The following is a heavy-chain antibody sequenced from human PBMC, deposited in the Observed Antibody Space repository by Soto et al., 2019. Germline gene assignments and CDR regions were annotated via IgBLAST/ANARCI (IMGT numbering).Heavy chain of an antibody. CDR3: ARDQTTGDWFDA. CDR2: ISYDGSNK. D-gene: IGHD4-17*01. V-gene: IGHV3-30*03. Sequence: HPGGSLRLSCAASGFTFSSYGMHWVRQAPGKGLEWVAVISYDGSNKYYADSVKGRFTISRDNSKNTLYPQMNSLRAEDTAVYYCARDQTTGDWFDAWGQGTLVTVSS. J-gene: IGHJ5*02. CDR1: GFTFSSYG.